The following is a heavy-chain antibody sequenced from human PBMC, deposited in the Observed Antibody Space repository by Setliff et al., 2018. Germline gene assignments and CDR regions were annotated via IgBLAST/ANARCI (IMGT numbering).Heavy chain of an antibody. D-gene: IGHD2-2*01. V-gene: IGHV1-18*01. CDR1: GYKFADYG. CDR3: SRLVRYCTTTTCQRLSGGEY. J-gene: IGHJ4*02. CDR2: IGVYTGKT. Sequence: KVSCKASGYKFADYGITWVRQAPGQGLEWMGWIGVYTGKTYYAHKFQDRVTMTTDTSTGTAYLELRSLRSDDTAVYYCSRLVRYCTTTTCQRLSGGEYWGQGTLVTVSS.